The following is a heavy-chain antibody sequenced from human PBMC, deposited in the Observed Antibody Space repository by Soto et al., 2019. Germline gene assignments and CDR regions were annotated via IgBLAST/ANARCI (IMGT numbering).Heavy chain of an antibody. J-gene: IGHJ3*02. CDR1: GDSISSGDYY. CDR2: IHYSGIT. CDR3: ARDYYDRSRNAFDI. V-gene: IGHV4-30-4*01. Sequence: PSETLSLTCPVSGDSISSGDYYWSWIRQPPGKGLEWIGYIHYSGITYYNPSLKSRVSISVDRSKSQISLKVRSVTAADTAVYYCARDYYDRSRNAFDIWGRGTMVTISS. D-gene: IGHD3-22*01.